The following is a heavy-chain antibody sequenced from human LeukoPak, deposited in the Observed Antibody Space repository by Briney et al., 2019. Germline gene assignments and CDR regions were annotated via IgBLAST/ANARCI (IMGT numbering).Heavy chain of an antibody. CDR2: IYPGDSDT. V-gene: IGHV5-51*01. J-gene: IGHJ4*02. D-gene: IGHD6-6*01. Sequence: ESLKISCKASGYSFTTYWIGWVRQMPGKCLEWMGIIYPGDSDTRYSPSFQGQVTISADKSISTPYLQWSSLKASDTAMYYCARSIAGAVGFYYWGQGTLVTVSS. CDR3: ARSIAGAVGFYY. CDR1: GYSFTTYW.